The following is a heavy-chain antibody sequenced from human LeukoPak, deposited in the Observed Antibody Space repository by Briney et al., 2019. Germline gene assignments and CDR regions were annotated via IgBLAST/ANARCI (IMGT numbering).Heavy chain of an antibody. V-gene: IGHV4-61*01. CDR2: ISYRRNT. J-gene: IGHJ4*02. Sequence: PSETLSLTCTVSGGSVSSDSSYWSWIRQPPGRGLEWIGYISYRRNTNYNPSLKSRVTISVDTSKNQFSLDLNSVTAADTAVYYCAREAMYSYGNNFDYWGQGTLVTVSS. CDR1: GGSVSSDSSY. D-gene: IGHD5-18*01. CDR3: AREAMYSYGNNFDY.